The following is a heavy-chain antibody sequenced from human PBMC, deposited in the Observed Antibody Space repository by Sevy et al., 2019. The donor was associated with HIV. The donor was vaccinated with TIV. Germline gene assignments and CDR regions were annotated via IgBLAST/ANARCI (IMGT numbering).Heavy chain of an antibody. CDR1: GYTFTGYY. Sequence: ASVKVSCKASGYTFTGYYVHWVRRAPGQGLEWMGGINPSSGGTNYGQKFHGRVTMTRDTSITTAYMELNSLRSDDTAVYYWARSVYGSGSYLNDYWGQGTLVTVSS. CDR2: INPSSGGT. D-gene: IGHD3-10*01. J-gene: IGHJ4*02. V-gene: IGHV1-2*02. CDR3: ARSVYGSGSYLNDY.